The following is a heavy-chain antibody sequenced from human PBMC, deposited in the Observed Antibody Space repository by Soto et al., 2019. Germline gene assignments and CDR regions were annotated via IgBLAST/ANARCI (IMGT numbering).Heavy chain of an antibody. CDR2: IIPILGIA. CDR3: AREPYCTNGVCYPGIRNAFDV. CDR1: GGTFSSYT. Sequence: ASVKVSCKASGGTFSSYTISWVRQAPGQGLEWMGRIIPILGIANYAQKFQGRVTITADKSTSTAYMELSSLRSEDTAVYYCAREPYCTNGVCYPGIRNAFDVWGQGTMVTVSS. V-gene: IGHV1-69*04. D-gene: IGHD2-8*01. J-gene: IGHJ3*01.